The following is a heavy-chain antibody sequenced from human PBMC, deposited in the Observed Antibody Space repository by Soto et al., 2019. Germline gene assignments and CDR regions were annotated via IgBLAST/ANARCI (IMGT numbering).Heavy chain of an antibody. CDR1: GGSISSSSYY. J-gene: IGHJ4*02. CDR3: ARLFRQSGLRALFDY. CDR2: IYYSGST. D-gene: IGHD5-12*01. Sequence: SETLSLTCTVSGGSISSSSYYWGWIRQPPGKGLEWIGSIYYSGSTYYNPSLKSRVTISVDTSKNQFSLKLSSVTAADTAVYYCARLFRQSGLRALFDYWGQGTLVTVSS. V-gene: IGHV4-39*01.